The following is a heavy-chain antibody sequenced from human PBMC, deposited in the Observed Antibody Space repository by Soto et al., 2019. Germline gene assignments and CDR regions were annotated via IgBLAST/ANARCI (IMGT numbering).Heavy chain of an antibody. CDR2: ISGSGGST. CDR3: AKVHYDFWSGYRQFDY. CDR1: GFTFSSYA. J-gene: IGHJ4*02. Sequence: LRLSCAASGFTFSSYAMSWVRQAPGKGLEWVSAISGSGGSTYYADSVKGRFTISRDNSKNTLYLQMNSLRAEDTAVYYCAKVHYDFWSGYRQFDYWGQGTLVTVSS. V-gene: IGHV3-23*01. D-gene: IGHD3-3*01.